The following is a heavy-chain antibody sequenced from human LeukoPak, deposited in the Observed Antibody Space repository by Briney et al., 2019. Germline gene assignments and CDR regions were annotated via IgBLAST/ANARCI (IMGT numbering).Heavy chain of an antibody. D-gene: IGHD5-24*01. Sequence: ASVKVSSKASGYTFTNSYIHWVRQAPGQVLEWMGLINPDGGNTNYAQNFQGRVTLTSDTSTSTVYMELSSLRSEDTAIYYCARIRDGYNDAYDLWGQGTVVTVPS. CDR2: INPDGGNT. J-gene: IGHJ3*01. V-gene: IGHV1-46*01. CDR1: GYTFTNSY. CDR3: ARIRDGYNDAYDL.